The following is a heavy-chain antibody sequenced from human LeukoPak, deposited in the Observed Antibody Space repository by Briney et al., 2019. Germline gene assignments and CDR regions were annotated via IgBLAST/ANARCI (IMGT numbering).Heavy chain of an antibody. CDR1: GFPFNSYV. CDR3: AKGYYDYIWGSYRSDAFDI. CDR2: ISGSGGLT. V-gene: IGHV3-23*01. Sequence: GGSLRLSCAASGFPFNSYVMTWVRQAAGKGLEGDSVISGSGGLTYPADSVKGRFTVSKENSKTTLYLQMNSLRAEDTAVYSCAKGYYDYIWGSYRSDAFDIWGQGTMVTVSS. D-gene: IGHD3-16*02. J-gene: IGHJ3*02.